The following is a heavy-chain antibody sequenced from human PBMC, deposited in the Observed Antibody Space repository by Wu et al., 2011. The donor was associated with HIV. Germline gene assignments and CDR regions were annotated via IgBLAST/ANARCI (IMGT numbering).Heavy chain of an antibody. V-gene: IGHV1-69*14. CDR3: ARGSGYHFNYNYLVV. J-gene: IGHJ6*03. D-gene: IGHD3-22*01. CDR1: GGTFSNFA. CDR2: IIAIFGTA. Sequence: QVQLVQSGAEVKKPGSSVKVSCKASGGTFSNFAISWVRQAPGQGLEWMGGIIAIFGTANYAQKFQGRVTITADKSTTTTYMELNNLRSEDTAVYYCARGSGYHFNYNYLVVWGKGTTVTVSS.